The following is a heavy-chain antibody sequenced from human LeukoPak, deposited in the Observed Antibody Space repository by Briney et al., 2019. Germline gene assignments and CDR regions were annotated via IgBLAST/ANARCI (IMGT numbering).Heavy chain of an antibody. CDR1: GHTFTGCYPAYH. CDR2: INPRTRGT. D-gene: IGHD3-9*01. V-gene: IGHV1-2*02. CDR3: ARGFDWVDVPHYYMDV. J-gene: IGHJ6*03. Sequence: ASVQVSCKGSGHTFTGCYPAYHLHWVRQAPGQGLEWMGSINPRTRGTNYAQRFQGRVTLTRDSSISTAYMELTRLRSDDMAVYYCARGFDWVDVPHYYMDVWGTGSTVTVSS.